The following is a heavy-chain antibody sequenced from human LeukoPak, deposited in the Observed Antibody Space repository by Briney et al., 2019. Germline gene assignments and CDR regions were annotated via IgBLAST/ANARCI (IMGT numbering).Heavy chain of an antibody. CDR1: GGSMTNYY. Sequence: SETPSLTCTVSGGSMTNYYWHWIRQPAGKGLEWIGHIHGNGNTDFNPSLNSRLTISLDKSQNQFSLKLNSVTAADTAVYYCARGGSSSWYPLMKWGQGILVTVSS. CDR3: ARGGSSSWYPLMK. D-gene: IGHD2-2*01. J-gene: IGHJ4*02. V-gene: IGHV4-4*07. CDR2: IHGNGNT.